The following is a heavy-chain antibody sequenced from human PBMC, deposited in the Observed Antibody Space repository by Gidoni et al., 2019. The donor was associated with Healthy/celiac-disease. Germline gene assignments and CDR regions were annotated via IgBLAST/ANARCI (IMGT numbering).Heavy chain of an antibody. J-gene: IGHJ3*02. CDR1: GGSLFGYY. CDR3: ARVPAYCGGDCYSPAFDI. D-gene: IGHD2-21*01. Sequence: QVQLQQWGAGLLKTPEHLYLTCAVDGGSLFGYYWSSIRQPPGTGLEWIGEINHSGSTNYNPSLKSRVTISVDTSKNQFSLKLSSVTASDTAVYYCARVPAYCGGDCYSPAFDIWGQGTMVTVSS. CDR2: INHSGST. V-gene: IGHV4-34*01.